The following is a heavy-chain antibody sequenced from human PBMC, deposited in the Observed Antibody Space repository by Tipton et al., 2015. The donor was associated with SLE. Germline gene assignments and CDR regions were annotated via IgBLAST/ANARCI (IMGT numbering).Heavy chain of an antibody. V-gene: IGHV4-39*07. D-gene: IGHD6-13*01. CDR3: ARRRGSSWYEDYFDY. Sequence: TLSLTCSVSGGSISSGNYYWGWIWQPPGKGLEWIGSIYYTGTTTYYNSFLKSRVTMSVDTSKNQFSLRLTSVIAADTAVYYCARRRGSSWYEDYFDYWGQGTLVTVSS. J-gene: IGHJ4*02. CDR2: IYYTGTTT. CDR1: GGSISSGNYY.